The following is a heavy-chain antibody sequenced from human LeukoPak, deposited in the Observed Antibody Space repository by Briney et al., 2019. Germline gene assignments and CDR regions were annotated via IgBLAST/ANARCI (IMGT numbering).Heavy chain of an antibody. J-gene: IGHJ4*02. CDR3: ARGSYSMFDY. Sequence: SETLSLTCAVSGGSISSGGYSWSWIRQPPGKGLEWIGYIYHSGSTYYNPSLKSRVTMSVDRSKNQFSLKLSSVTAADTAVYYCARGSYSMFDYWGQGTLVTVSS. V-gene: IGHV4-30-2*01. CDR2: IYHSGST. D-gene: IGHD1-26*01. CDR1: GGSISSGGYS.